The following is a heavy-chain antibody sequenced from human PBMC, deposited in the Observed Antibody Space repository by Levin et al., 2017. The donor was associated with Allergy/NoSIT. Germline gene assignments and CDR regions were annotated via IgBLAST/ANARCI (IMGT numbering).Heavy chain of an antibody. CDR1: GFTFSSYA. CDR2: ISDSGGST. CDR3: AKAHGGSSWYPGDY. V-gene: IGHV3-23*01. D-gene: IGHD6-13*01. Sequence: GGSLRLSCAASGFTFSSYAMSWVRQAPGKGLKWVSTISDSGGSTYYADSVKGRFTISRDNSKNTLYLQMNSLRAEDTAVYYCAKAHGGSSWYPGDYWGQGALVTVSS. J-gene: IGHJ4*02.